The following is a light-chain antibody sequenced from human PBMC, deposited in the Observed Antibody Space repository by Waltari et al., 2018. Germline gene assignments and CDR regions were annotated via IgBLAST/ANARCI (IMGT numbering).Light chain of an antibody. CDR3: MIWYSSAWV. Sequence: QAVLTQPSSLSASPGASASLTCTLRSGINVGTYRIYWYQQKPGSPPQYLLRYKSDSDNQQGSGVPSRFSGSKDTSANAGILLISGLQSEDEADYYCMIWYSSAWVFGGGTKLTVL. CDR1: SGINVGTYR. CDR2: YKSDSDN. V-gene: IGLV5-45*02. J-gene: IGLJ3*02.